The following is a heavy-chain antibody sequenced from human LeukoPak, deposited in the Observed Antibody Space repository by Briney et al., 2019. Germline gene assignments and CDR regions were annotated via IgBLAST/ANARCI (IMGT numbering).Heavy chain of an antibody. V-gene: IGHV1-46*01. J-gene: IGHJ3*02. D-gene: IGHD4-17*01. CDR1: GYTFTSYY. CDR2: INPSGGST. CDR3: ARDAYGDLVKAFDI. Sequence: ASVTVSFTASGYTFTSYYMHWVRQAPGQGLEWMGIINPSGGSTSYAQKFQGRVTMTRDTSTSTVYMELSSLRSEDTAVYYCARDAYGDLVKAFDIWGQGTMVTVSS.